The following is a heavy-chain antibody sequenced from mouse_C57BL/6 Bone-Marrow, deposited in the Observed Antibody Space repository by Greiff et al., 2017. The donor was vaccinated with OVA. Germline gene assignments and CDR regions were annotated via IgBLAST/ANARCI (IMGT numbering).Heavy chain of an antibody. CDR2: ISRGSSTI. CDR1: GFTFSAYG. Sequence: EVKLMESGGGLVKPGGSLKLSCAASGFTFSAYGMHWVRQAPEKGLEWVAYISRGSSTIYSAEPVKGRFTISRDNAKNTLFLQITSLRSEDTAMYYCASYSMDYWGQGTSVTVSS. CDR3: ASYSMDY. V-gene: IGHV5-17*01. D-gene: IGHD2-1*01. J-gene: IGHJ4*01.